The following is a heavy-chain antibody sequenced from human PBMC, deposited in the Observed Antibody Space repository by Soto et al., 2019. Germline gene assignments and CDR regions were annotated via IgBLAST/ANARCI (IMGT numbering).Heavy chain of an antibody. V-gene: IGHV1-46*01. CDR2: INPMGGST. CDR1: GYTFINYY. D-gene: IGHD6-13*01. J-gene: IGHJ5*02. Sequence: QEQLVQSGAEVKEPGASVKVSCKASGYTFINYYIHWVRQAPGQGLEWMAIINPMGGSTNYAQEFQGRVTLTSDTYTSTVYMELSSLRFEDTALFYCARDLAAGDLGGQGTLVTVSS. CDR3: ARDLAAGDL.